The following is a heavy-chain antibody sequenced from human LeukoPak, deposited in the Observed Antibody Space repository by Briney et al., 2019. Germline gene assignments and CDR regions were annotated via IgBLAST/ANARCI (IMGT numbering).Heavy chain of an antibody. CDR1: GGAFNNHP. D-gene: IGHD3-22*01. J-gene: IGHJ4*02. V-gene: IGHV1-69*06. CDR2: IITVFGST. Sequence: SVKASCKSSGGAFNNHPFSWVRQAPGQGLEWMGRIITVFGSTTYAQKFQGRITISADKSTATSYMELSSLRSDDTAVYFCARETTDSRGYFFSDHWGQGTLVTVSS. CDR3: ARETTDSRGYFFSDH.